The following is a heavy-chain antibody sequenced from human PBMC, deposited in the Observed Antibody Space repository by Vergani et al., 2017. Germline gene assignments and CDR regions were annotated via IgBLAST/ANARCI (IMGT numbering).Heavy chain of an antibody. V-gene: IGHV3-48*03. J-gene: IGHJ4*02. Sequence: EVQLVESGGGLVQPGRSLRLSCAASGFTFDDYAMHWVRQAPGKGLEWVSYISSSGSTIYYADSVKGRFTISRDNAKNSLYLQMNSLRAEDTAVYYCARDRMVGASLSPTDYWGQGTLVTVSS. CDR2: ISSSGSTI. CDR3: ARDRMVGASLSPTDY. D-gene: IGHD1-26*01. CDR1: GFTFDDYA.